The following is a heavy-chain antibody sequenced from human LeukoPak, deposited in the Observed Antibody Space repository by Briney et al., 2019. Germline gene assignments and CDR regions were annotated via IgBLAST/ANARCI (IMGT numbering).Heavy chain of an antibody. CDR3: ARLRSSGWYSGIRPAYYFDY. D-gene: IGHD6-19*01. CDR2: INHSGST. Sequence: SEILSLTCAVYGGSFSGYYWSWIRQPPGKGLEWIGEINHSGSTNYNPSLKSRVTISVDTSKNQFSLKLSSVTAADTAVYYCARLRSSGWYSGIRPAYYFDYWGQGTLVTVSS. V-gene: IGHV4-34*01. J-gene: IGHJ4*02. CDR1: GGSFSGYY.